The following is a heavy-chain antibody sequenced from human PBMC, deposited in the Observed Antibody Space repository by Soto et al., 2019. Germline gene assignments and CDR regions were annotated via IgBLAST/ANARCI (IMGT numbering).Heavy chain of an antibody. J-gene: IGHJ4*02. CDR2: IYSAGSA. CDR3: ARVPSSSYDDIDY. D-gene: IGHD6-13*01. V-gene: IGHV3-66*01. Sequence: PGGSLRLSCAASGFTVSSYYMSWVRQAPGKGLEWVSVIYSAGSADFAASVKGRFTISRDNSKNTLYLQLSSLRAEDTAVDYCARVPSSSYDDIDYWGQGNLVTVSS. CDR1: GFTVSSYY.